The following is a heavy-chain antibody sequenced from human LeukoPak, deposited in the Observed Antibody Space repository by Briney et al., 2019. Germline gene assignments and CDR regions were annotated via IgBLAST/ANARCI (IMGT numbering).Heavy chain of an antibody. CDR2: ISSSSSTI. CDR3: ARGPRYYYGSGAPHFDY. CDR1: GFTFSSYS. Sequence: PGGSLRLSCAASGFTFSSYSMNWVRQAPGKGLEWVSYISSSSSTIYYADSVKGRFTISRDNAKNSLYLQINSLRAEDTAVYYCARGPRYYYGSGAPHFDYWGQGTLVTVSS. V-gene: IGHV3-48*01. J-gene: IGHJ4*02. D-gene: IGHD3-10*01.